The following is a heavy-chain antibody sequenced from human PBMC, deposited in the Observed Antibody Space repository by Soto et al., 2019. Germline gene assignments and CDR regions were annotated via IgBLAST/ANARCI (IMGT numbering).Heavy chain of an antibody. J-gene: IGHJ4*02. D-gene: IGHD2-15*01. CDR1: GGSITSASW. CDR3: ARTYCSGGSCCSAFAY. CDR2: IYPSGNN. V-gene: IGHV4-4*02. Sequence: QVQLQESGPVLVKPSGTLSLTCSVSGGSITSASWWGGVRHPPGKGREWIGEIYPSGNNNNNPSLRSRVTISVATSKNQFSQKLSSVTAADTAVYYCARTYCSGGSCCSAFAYWGQGTLVTVSS.